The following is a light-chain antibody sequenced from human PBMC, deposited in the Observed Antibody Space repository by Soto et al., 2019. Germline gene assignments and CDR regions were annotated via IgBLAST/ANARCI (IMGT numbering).Light chain of an antibody. CDR1: QSVSSYF. Sequence: EIVLTQSPGTLSLSPGGRATLSCRASQSVSSYFLAWYQQKPGQAPRLLIYGASSRATGIPDRFSGSGSGTDFTLTINRLEPEDFAVYYCQQYGSSPWTFGQGTKVDIK. J-gene: IGKJ1*01. CDR2: GAS. CDR3: QQYGSSPWT. V-gene: IGKV3-20*01.